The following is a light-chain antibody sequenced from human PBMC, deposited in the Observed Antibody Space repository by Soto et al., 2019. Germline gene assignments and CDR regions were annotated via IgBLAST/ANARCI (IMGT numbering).Light chain of an antibody. J-gene: IGKJ4*01. CDR1: RNINTW. CDR3: HQANTLPLT. CDR2: AAS. Sequence: GDRVTITCRASRNINTWLAWYQQKPGKAPKLLIYAASTLQSGVPSRFSGSGSGTDFTLTISNLQPEDFATYYCHQANTLPLTFGGGTKVEIK. V-gene: IGKV1-12*01.